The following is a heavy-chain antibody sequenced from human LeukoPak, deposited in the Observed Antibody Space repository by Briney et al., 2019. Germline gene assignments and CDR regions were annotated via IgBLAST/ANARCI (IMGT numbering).Heavy chain of an antibody. D-gene: IGHD2-2*01. V-gene: IGHV3-33*01. CDR2: IWYDGSHT. CDR3: VRGGYCSGTSCAHYDGMDV. J-gene: IGHJ6*02. CDR1: GFSFSSYG. Sequence: QPGGSLRLSCAASGFSFSSYGMRWVRQAPGKGLEWVGDIWYDGSHTYYADSVKGRFTISRDNSMNTLYMQMNSLRGEGAAVYYCVRGGYCSGTSCAHYDGMDVWGQGTTVTVSS.